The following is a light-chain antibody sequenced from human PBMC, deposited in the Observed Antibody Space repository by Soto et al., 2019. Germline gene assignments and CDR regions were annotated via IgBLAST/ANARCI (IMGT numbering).Light chain of an antibody. Sequence: DIQMTQSPSTLSASVGDRVSITCRASQSLNSWLAWYQQKPGKAPKLLIYKTSTLESGVPSRFSGSGSGTEFTLTISNLQPDDFATYYCQQYNTYSFXQGTKVDIK. CDR1: QSLNSW. V-gene: IGKV1-5*03. CDR3: QQYNTYS. J-gene: IGKJ2*01. CDR2: KTS.